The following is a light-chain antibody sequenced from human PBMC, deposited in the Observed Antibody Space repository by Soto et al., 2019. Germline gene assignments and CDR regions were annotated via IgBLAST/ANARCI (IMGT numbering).Light chain of an antibody. CDR3: AAWDDSLNGI. V-gene: IGLV1-44*01. CDR2: SNN. CDR1: SSNIGSNT. J-gene: IGLJ2*01. Sequence: QSVLTQPPSASGTPGQRVTISCSGSSSNIGSNTVNWYQQIPGTAPKLLIYSNNQRPSGVPDRFSGSKSGTSASLAISGLQSEDEADYYCAAWDDSLNGIVGGGTKLTVL.